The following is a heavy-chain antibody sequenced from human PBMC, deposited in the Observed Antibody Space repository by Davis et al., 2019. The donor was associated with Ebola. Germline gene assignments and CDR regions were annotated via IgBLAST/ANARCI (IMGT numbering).Heavy chain of an antibody. CDR3: ARVNGGWSTYYFDY. J-gene: IGHJ4*02. CDR1: GFTFSSYA. Sequence: PGGSLRLSCAASGFTFSSYAMSWVRQAPGKGLEWVSAISGSGGSTYYADSVKGRFTISRDNSKNTLYLQMNSLRAEDTAVYYCARVNGGWSTYYFDYWGQGTLVTVSS. CDR2: ISGSGGST. D-gene: IGHD6-19*01. V-gene: IGHV3-23*01.